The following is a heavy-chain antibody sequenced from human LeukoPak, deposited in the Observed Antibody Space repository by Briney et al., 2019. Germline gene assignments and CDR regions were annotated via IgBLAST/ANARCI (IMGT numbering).Heavy chain of an antibody. V-gene: IGHV4-59*01. D-gene: IGHD1-1*01. CDR1: GGSISPYK. CDR3: ARWNVAFDS. Sequence: SETLSLTCTVSGGSISPYKWSWIRQPPGQGLEWIGWIYYTGTTSYNPSLKGRVTISIDTSKNQFSLRLSSVTAADTAMYFCARWNVAFDSCGQGTLVTVSS. J-gene: IGHJ4*02. CDR2: IYYTGTT.